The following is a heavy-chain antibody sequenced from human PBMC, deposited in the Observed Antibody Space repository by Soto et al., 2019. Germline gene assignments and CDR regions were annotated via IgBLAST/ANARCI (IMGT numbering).Heavy chain of an antibody. V-gene: IGHV3-23*01. J-gene: IGHJ6*02. CDR1: GFTFSSYA. CDR3: ARILYGSVTPHFYYYGMDV. Sequence: PGGSLRLSCAASGFTFSSYAMSWVRQAPGKGLEWVSAFSGSGGSTYYADSVKGRFTISRDTSKNTLYLQMNSLRVEDTAVYYCARILYGSVTPHFYYYGMDVWGQGTTVTVSS. D-gene: IGHD2-15*01. CDR2: FSGSGGST.